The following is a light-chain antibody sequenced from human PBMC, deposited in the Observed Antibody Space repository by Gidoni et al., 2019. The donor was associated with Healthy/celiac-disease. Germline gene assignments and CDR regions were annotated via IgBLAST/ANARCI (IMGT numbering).Light chain of an antibody. J-gene: IGLJ2*01. V-gene: IGLV3-1*01. CDR1: KLGDKY. CDR3: QAWDSSTALV. Sequence: YELTQPPSVSVSPGQTASITCSGDKLGDKYACWYQQKPGQSPVLVTYQNSKRTSGIPERFSGSNSGNTATLTISGTQAMDEADYYCQAWDSSTALVFGGGTKLNVL. CDR2: QNS.